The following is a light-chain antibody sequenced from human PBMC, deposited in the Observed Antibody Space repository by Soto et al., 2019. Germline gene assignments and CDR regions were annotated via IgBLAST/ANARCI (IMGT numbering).Light chain of an antibody. Sequence: EIVLTQSPATLYLSPGERATLSCRASQSVSSYLAWYQQKPGQAPRLLIYDASNRATDIPARFSGSGSGTDFTLTISSLEPEDFAVYYCQQRSNRFGQGTRLEIK. CDR1: QSVSSY. V-gene: IGKV3-11*01. CDR2: DAS. J-gene: IGKJ5*01. CDR3: QQRSNR.